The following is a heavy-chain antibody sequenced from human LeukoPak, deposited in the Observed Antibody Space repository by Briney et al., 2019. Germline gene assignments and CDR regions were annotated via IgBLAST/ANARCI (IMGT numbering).Heavy chain of an antibody. CDR2: MNPNSGNT. J-gene: IGHJ4*02. V-gene: IGHV1-8*02. CDR3: ARDDSSGYNFDY. D-gene: IGHD3-22*01. Sequence: ASVKVSCKASGGTFSSYAINWVRQATGQGLEWMGWMNPNSGNTGYAQKFQGRVTMTRNTSISTAYMELSSLRSEDTAVCYCARDDSSGYNFDYWGQGTLVTVSS. CDR1: GGTFSSYA.